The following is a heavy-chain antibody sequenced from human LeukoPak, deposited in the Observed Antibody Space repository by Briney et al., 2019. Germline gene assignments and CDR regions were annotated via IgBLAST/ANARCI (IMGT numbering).Heavy chain of an antibody. V-gene: IGHV3-7*01. D-gene: IGHD1-26*01. CDR3: ARDEEGYYSVSAFDI. CDR1: GFTFSAFW. Sequence: GGSLRLSCAASGFTFSAFWMSWVRQVPGKGLEWVANIKHDGSERYYVDSVTGRFTISRDNAKNSLYLQMNSLRDEDTAVYYCARDEEGYYSVSAFDIWGQGTMVTVSS. CDR2: IKHDGSER. J-gene: IGHJ3*02.